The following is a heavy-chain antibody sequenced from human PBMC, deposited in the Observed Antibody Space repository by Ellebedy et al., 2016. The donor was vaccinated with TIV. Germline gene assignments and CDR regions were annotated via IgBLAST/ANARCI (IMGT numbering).Heavy chain of an antibody. CDR3: ARVGSSSWFIDLYFDY. J-gene: IGHJ4*02. CDR2: ISSSSSYT. V-gene: IGHV3-11*06. Sequence: GGSLRLSCAASGFTFSDYYMSWIRQAPGKGLEWVSYISSSSSYTNYADSVKGRFTISRDNAKNSLYLQMNSLRAEDTAVYYCARVGSSSWFIDLYFDYWGQGTLVTVSS. CDR1: GFTFSDYY. D-gene: IGHD6-13*01.